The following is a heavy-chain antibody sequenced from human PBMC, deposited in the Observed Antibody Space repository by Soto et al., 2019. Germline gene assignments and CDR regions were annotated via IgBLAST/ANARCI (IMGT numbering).Heavy chain of an antibody. Sequence: SETLSLTCTVPGGSISSGGYYWSWIRQHPGKGLEWIGYIYYSGSTYYNPSLKSRVTISVDTSKNQFSLKLSSVTAADTAVYYCARGFYDSSGYYFFDYWGQGTLVTVSS. CDR1: GGSISSGGYY. V-gene: IGHV4-31*03. CDR3: ARGFYDSSGYYFFDY. CDR2: IYYSGST. J-gene: IGHJ4*02. D-gene: IGHD3-22*01.